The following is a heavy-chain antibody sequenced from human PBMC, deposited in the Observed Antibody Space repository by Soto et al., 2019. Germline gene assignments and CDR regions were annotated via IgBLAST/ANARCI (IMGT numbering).Heavy chain of an antibody. CDR2: ISGYNGDT. V-gene: IGHV1-18*01. CDR3: ASVPYDRGWYFAFNI. CDR1: GYTFSNFG. J-gene: IGHJ3*02. Sequence: ASVKVSCKTFGYTFSNFGITWVRQAPGQGLEWMGWISGYNGDTNYAPKFQGRVTMTTDRSTSTAYMDLRSLRSDDTAVYYCASVPYDRGWYFAFNIWGQGTMVTVSS. D-gene: IGHD3-22*01.